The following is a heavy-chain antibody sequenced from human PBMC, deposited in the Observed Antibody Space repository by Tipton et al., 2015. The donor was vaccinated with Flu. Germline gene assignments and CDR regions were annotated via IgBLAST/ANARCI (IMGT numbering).Heavy chain of an antibody. V-gene: IGHV3-33*01. Sequence: SLRLSCKASGFDFSVYGMHWVRQAPGKGLEWVAVIWYDGSNIHYADSVKGRFTISRDNSKNTLYLQMNGLRAEDTAVYYCASWIGGRPFFYWGQGTLVTVSS. CDR2: IWYDGSNI. CDR3: ASWIGGRPFFY. J-gene: IGHJ4*01. D-gene: IGHD3-3*02. CDR1: GFDFSVYG.